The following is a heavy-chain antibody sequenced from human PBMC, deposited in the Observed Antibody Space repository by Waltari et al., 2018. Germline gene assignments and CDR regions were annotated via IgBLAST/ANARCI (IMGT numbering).Heavy chain of an antibody. CDR1: GFPFSSYW. CDR2: IKEDGSEK. D-gene: IGHD6-6*01. Sequence: EVQLVESGGGLVQPGGSLRLACAALGFPFSSYWMSWVRQAPGKGLEWVANIKEDGSEKSYVDSVKGRFTISRDNAKNSLSLQMNSLRAEDTAVYYCARISSTATRDSWGRGTLVTVSS. CDR3: ARISSTATRDS. V-gene: IGHV3-7*01. J-gene: IGHJ4*02.